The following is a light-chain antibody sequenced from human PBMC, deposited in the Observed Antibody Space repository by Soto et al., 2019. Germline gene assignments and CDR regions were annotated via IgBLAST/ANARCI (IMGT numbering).Light chain of an antibody. CDR3: QQYDNLLFT. CDR1: QDISNY. J-gene: IGKJ3*01. CDR2: DAS. Sequence: DIQMTQSPSSLSASVGDRVTITCQASQDISNYLNWYQQKPGKAPKLLIYDASNLETGVPSRFSGSGSGTDFTLTSSSLQPEDIATYYCQQYDNLLFTFGPGTKVDIK. V-gene: IGKV1-33*01.